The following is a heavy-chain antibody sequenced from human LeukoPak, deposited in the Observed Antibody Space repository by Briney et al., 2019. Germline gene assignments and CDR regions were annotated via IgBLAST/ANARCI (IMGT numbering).Heavy chain of an antibody. J-gene: IGHJ6*02. V-gene: IGHV1-18*01. D-gene: IGHD3-22*01. CDR3: ARGRTYYYDSSGYYYGVYGMDV. CDR2: ISAYNGNT. CDR1: GYTFTSYG. Sequence: ASVKVSCKASGYTFTSYGISWVRQAPGQGLEWMGWISAYNGNTNYAQKLQGRVTMTTDTSTSTAYMELRSLRSDDTAVYHCARGRTYYYDSSGYYYGVYGMDVWGQGTTVTVSS.